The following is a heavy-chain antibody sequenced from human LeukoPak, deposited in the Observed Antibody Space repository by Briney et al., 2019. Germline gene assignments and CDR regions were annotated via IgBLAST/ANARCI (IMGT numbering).Heavy chain of an antibody. V-gene: IGHV3-21*01. Sequence: GGSLRLSCAASGFTFSSYSMNWVRQAPGKGLEWVSSISSSSSYIYYADSVKGRFTISRDNAKNSLYLQMNSLRAEDTAVYYCARDRVTIFGVVIIWHDAFDIWGQGTMVTVSS. D-gene: IGHD3-3*01. J-gene: IGHJ3*02. CDR2: ISSSSSYI. CDR1: GFTFSSYS. CDR3: ARDRVTIFGVVIIWHDAFDI.